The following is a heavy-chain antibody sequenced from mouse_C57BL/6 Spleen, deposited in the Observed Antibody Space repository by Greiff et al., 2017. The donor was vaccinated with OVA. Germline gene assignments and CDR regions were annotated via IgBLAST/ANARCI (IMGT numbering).Heavy chain of an antibody. CDR1: GYTFTDYY. D-gene: IGHD1-1*01. CDR3: ARRILRDWYFDV. CDR2: INPNNGGT. V-gene: IGHV1-26*01. Sequence: EVQLQQSGPELVKPGASVKISCKASGYTFTDYYMNWVKQSHGKSLEWIGDINPNNGGTSYNQKFKGKATLTVDKSSSTAYMELRSLTSEDSAVYYCARRILRDWYFDVWGTGTTVTVSS. J-gene: IGHJ1*03.